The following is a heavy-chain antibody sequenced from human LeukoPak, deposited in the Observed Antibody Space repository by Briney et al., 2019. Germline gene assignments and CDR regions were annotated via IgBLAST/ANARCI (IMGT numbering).Heavy chain of an antibody. CDR1: GFTFSSYG. Sequence: GGSLRLSCAAPGFTFSSYGMHWVRRAPGKGLEWVSAVSASDDTTYYADSVKGRFTISRDNSKNTLYLQMNSLRAEDTAVYYCARDSGYDYVDAFDIWGQGTMVTVSS. J-gene: IGHJ3*02. CDR3: ARDSGYDYVDAFDI. V-gene: IGHV3-23*01. D-gene: IGHD5-12*01. CDR2: VSASDDTT.